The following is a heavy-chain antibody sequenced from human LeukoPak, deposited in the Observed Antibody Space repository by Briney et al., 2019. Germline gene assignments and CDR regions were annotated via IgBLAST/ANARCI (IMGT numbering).Heavy chain of an antibody. J-gene: IGHJ3*02. Sequence: ASVKVSCKASGGTFSSYAISWVRQAPGQGLEWMGWINPNSGGTNYAQKFQGRVTMTRDTSISTAYMELSRLRSDDAAVYYCARQTSTAGPDAFDIWGQGTMVTVSS. D-gene: IGHD1-1*01. CDR3: ARQTSTAGPDAFDI. V-gene: IGHV1-2*02. CDR2: INPNSGGT. CDR1: GGTFSSYA.